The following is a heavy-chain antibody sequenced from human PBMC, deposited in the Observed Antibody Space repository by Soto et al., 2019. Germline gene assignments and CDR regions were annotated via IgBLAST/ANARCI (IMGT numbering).Heavy chain of an antibody. CDR2: IGAGGDIT. Sequence: GGSQRLSCAASGFSFSNFAMSWVRQAPGKGLEWVSGIGAGGDITFYADSVKGRFGISRDNSKNTVYLQVNSLRAEDTAVYYCERARDYDYHYSGMDVWGQGTTVTVSS. CDR1: GFSFSNFA. CDR3: ERARDYDYHYSGMDV. D-gene: IGHD4-17*01. V-gene: IGHV3-23*01. J-gene: IGHJ6*02.